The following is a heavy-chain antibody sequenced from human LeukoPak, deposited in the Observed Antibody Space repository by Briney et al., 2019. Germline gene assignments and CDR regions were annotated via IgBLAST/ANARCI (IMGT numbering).Heavy chain of an antibody. CDR1: GFTFSNYW. D-gene: IGHD5-24*01. J-gene: IGHJ4*02. V-gene: IGHV3-7*03. Sequence: GGSLRLSCAASGFTFSNYWMSWVRQAPGKGLEWVANIKQDGSEKYYVDSVKGRFTISRDNAKNSLYLQMNSLRAEDTAVYYCARDGVGYNKYYFDYWGQGTLVTVSS. CDR2: IKQDGSEK. CDR3: ARDGVGYNKYYFDY.